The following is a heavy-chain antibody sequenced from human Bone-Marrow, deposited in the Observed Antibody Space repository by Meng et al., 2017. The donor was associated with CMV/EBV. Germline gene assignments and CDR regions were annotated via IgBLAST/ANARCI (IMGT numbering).Heavy chain of an antibody. CDR2: TCYKSKWYN. V-gene: IGHV6-1*01. CDR3: ARGSGSYYDMHSFDY. Sequence: VSSNSAAWNWIRQSPSRGLEWLGRTCYKSKWYNDYAVSVKSRITINPDTSKNQFSLQLNSVTPEDTALYYCARGSGSYYDMHSFDYWGQGTLVTVSS. J-gene: IGHJ4*02. CDR1: VSSNSAA. D-gene: IGHD1-26*01.